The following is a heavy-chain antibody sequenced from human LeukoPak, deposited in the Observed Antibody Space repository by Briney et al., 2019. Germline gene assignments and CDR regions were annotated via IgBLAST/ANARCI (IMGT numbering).Heavy chain of an antibody. CDR2: MNPNSGNT. V-gene: IGHV1-8*01. CDR3: ATRYSGSYIADY. D-gene: IGHD1-26*01. J-gene: IGHJ4*02. Sequence: GASVKVSCKASGYTFTSYDINWVRQATGQGLEWMGWMNPNSGNTGYAQKFRGRVTMTRNTSISTAYMELSSLRSEDTAVYYCATRYSGSYIADYWGQGTLVTVSS. CDR1: GYTFTSYD.